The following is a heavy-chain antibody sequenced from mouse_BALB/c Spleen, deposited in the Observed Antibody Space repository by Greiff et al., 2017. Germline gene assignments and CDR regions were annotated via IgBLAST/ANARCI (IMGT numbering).Heavy chain of an antibody. D-gene: IGHD2-14*01. CDR2: INPYNDGT. CDR1: GYTFTSYV. V-gene: IGHV1-14*01. Sequence: EVKLMESGPELVKPGASVKMSCKASGYTFTSYVMHWVKQKPGQGLEWIGYINPYNDGTKYNEKFKGKATLTSDKSSSTAYMELSSLTSEDSAVYYCARSGYEGTFAYWGQGTLVTVSA. CDR3: ARSGYEGTFAY. J-gene: IGHJ3*01.